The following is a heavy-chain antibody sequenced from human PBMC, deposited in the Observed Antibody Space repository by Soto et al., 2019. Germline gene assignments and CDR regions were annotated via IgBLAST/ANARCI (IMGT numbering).Heavy chain of an antibody. CDR1: GGTFSSYA. CDR2: IIPIFGTA. V-gene: IGHV1-69*06. J-gene: IGHJ4*02. Sequence: ASVKVSCKASGGTFSSYAISWVRQAPGQGLEWMGGIIPIFGTANYAQKFQGRVTITADKSTSTAYMELSSLRSEDTAVYYCARDLASCGGECYSDDYWGQGPLVTVSS. D-gene: IGHD2-21*01. CDR3: ARDLASCGGECYSDDY.